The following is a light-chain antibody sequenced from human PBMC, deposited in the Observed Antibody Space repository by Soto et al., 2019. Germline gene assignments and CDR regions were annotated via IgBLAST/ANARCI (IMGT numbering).Light chain of an antibody. CDR3: QQYNSYSWT. Sequence: DIQMTQSPSTLSASVGDRVTITCRASQSISSWLAWYQQKLGRAPRLLIYDASSLESGVPSRFSGSGYGTEFTLTTSSLQPDDFATYYCQQYNSYSWTFGQGTKVDIK. V-gene: IGKV1-5*01. J-gene: IGKJ1*01. CDR1: QSISSW. CDR2: DAS.